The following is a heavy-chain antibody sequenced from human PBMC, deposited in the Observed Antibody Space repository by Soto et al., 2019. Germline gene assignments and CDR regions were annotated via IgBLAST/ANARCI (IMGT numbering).Heavy chain of an antibody. J-gene: IGHJ4*02. V-gene: IGHV4-30-2*01. CDR3: ARGMTTVTTLDY. CDR2: IYHSGST. D-gene: IGHD4-4*01. CDR1: SGSISSGGYS. Sequence: PSDTLSLTFAVSSGSISSGGYSWILIRQPPGKGLEWIGYIYHSGSTYYNPSLKSRITISIDRSKNQLSLKLSSVTAADTAVYYCARGMTTVTTLDYWGQGTLVTVSS.